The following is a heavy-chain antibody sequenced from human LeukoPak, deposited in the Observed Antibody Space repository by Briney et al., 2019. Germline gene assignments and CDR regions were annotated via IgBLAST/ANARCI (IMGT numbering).Heavy chain of an antibody. CDR2: ISSSSSTI. J-gene: IGHJ4*02. CDR3: AREGYCCSTSCYYFDY. CDR1: GFTFSSYS. D-gene: IGHD2-2*01. Sequence: GGSLRLSCAASGFTFSSYSMNWVRQAPGKGLEWVSYISSSSSTIYYADSVKGRFTISRDNAKNSLYLQMNSLRAEGTAVYYCAREGYCCSTSCYYFDYWGQGTLVTVSS. V-gene: IGHV3-48*01.